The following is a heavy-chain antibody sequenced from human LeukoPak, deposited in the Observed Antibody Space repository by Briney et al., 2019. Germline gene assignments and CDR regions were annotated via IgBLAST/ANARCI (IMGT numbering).Heavy chain of an antibody. CDR3: AKVPPSTTAAGNWLGP. CDR2: INPNTGGT. Sequence: ASVKVSCKASGYTFTGYYIHWVRQAPGQGLEWMGRINPNTGGTDYAQKFQGRVTMTRDTSITTAYMELSRLTSDDTAIYYCAKVPPSTTAAGNWLGPWGRGALVTVSS. J-gene: IGHJ5*02. CDR1: GYTFTGYY. V-gene: IGHV1-2*06. D-gene: IGHD6-13*01.